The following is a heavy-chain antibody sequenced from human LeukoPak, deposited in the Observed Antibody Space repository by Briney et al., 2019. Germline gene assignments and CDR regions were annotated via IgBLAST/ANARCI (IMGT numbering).Heavy chain of an antibody. J-gene: IGHJ4*02. CDR2: INPSGGST. V-gene: IGHV1-46*03. Sequence: ASVKVSCKASGYTFTSYYMHWVRQAPGQGLEWTGIINPSGGSTSYAQKFQGRVTMTRDTSTSTVYMELSSLRSEDTAVYYCAREEQQLALDYWGQGTLVTVSS. CDR3: AREEQQLALDY. D-gene: IGHD6-13*01. CDR1: GYTFTSYY.